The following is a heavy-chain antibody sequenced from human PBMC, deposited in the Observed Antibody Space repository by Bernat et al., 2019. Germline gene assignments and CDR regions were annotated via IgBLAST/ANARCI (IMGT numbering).Heavy chain of an antibody. J-gene: IGHJ1*01. CDR3: AGGGDYDYIWGSYRPAEYFQH. CDR2: INSDGSST. V-gene: IGHV3-74*01. Sequence: EVQLVESGGGLVQPGGSLRLSCAASGFTFSSYWMHWVRQAPGKGLVWVSRINSDGSSTSYADSGKGRFTITRENAKNTRYLQMNSLGAEETAVYYCAGGGDYDYIWGSYRPAEYFQHWGQGTLVTVSS. CDR1: GFTFSSYW. D-gene: IGHD3-16*02.